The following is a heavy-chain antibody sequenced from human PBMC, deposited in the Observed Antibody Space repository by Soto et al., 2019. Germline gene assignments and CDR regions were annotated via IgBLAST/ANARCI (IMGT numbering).Heavy chain of an antibody. J-gene: IGHJ3*02. Sequence: QITLKESGPTLVKPTQTLTLTCTFSGFSLSTSGVGVGWIRQPPGKALEWLALIYWDDDKRYSPSLKSRLTITKDTSKYQVVLTMTNMDPVDTATYYCAHSAAHDYIWGSYRYQDSGSDAFDIWGQGTMVTVSS. CDR1: GFSLSTSGVG. CDR2: IYWDDDK. V-gene: IGHV2-5*02. CDR3: AHSAAHDYIWGSYRYQDSGSDAFDI. D-gene: IGHD3-16*02.